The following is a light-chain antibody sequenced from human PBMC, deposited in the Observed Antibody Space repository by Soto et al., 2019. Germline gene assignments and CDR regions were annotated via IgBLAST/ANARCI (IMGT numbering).Light chain of an antibody. V-gene: IGLV2-14*01. J-gene: IGLJ2*01. CDR1: SSDVGGYNY. Sequence: QSALTQPASVSGSPGQSITISCTGTSSDVGGYNYVSWYQQHPGQAPKLMIYEVSHRPSGVSDRFSGSKSGNTASLTISGLQAEDEADYYCCSYAGSYTVVFGGGTKLTVL. CDR3: CSYAGSYTVV. CDR2: EVS.